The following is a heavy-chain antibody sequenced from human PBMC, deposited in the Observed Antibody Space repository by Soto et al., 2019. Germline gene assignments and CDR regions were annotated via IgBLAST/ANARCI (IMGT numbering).Heavy chain of an antibody. Sequence: EVQLLESGGDLVQPGGSLRLSCVASGFTFSSYTMTWVRQAPGKGLEWVSVIYGSGDSTYYADSVKGRFTISRDNSKNTLYLQMNSLRADDTAVYYCAKSPTMTTKVVDYWGQGTLVTVSS. CDR2: IYGSGDST. J-gene: IGHJ4*02. CDR1: GFTFSSYT. D-gene: IGHD4-17*01. CDR3: AKSPTMTTKVVDY. V-gene: IGHV3-23*01.